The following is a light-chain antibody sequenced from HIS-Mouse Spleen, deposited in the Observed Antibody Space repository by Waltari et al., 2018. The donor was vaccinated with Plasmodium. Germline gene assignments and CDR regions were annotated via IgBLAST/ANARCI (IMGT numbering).Light chain of an antibody. J-gene: IGKJ3*01. Sequence: EIVMTQSPATLSVSPGERATLSCRASQRVSSNLAWYQQKPGQAPRLLIYGASTRATGIPARFSGSGSGTEFTLTISSLQSEDCAVYYCQQYNNWSFTFGPGTKVDIK. V-gene: IGKV3-15*01. CDR1: QRVSSN. CDR2: GAS. CDR3: QQYNNWSFT.